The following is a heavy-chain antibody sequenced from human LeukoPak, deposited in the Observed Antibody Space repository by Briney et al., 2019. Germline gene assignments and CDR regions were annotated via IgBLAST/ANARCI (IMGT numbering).Heavy chain of an antibody. CDR1: GYIFTKYV. CDR2: IKAGNGDT. J-gene: IGHJ4*02. CDR3: ARDECGDICYAVGY. V-gene: IGHV1-3*01. D-gene: IGHD2-2*01. Sequence: ASVKVSCKASGYIFTKYVVHWVRQAPGQRPEWMGWIKAGNGDTKYSQNFQDRLTITRDTSASTVYMELSGLTSEDTALYYGARDECGDICYAVGYWGQGTPVTVS.